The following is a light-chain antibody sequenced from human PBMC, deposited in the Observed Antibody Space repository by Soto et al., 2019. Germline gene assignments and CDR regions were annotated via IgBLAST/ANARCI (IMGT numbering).Light chain of an antibody. CDR1: QGVSDW. J-gene: IGKJ1*01. CDR3: QQSHCTWT. Sequence: TQVTQSPSSECETVGDSVTVTRRARQGVSDWVAWYQQKPGEAPKLLIYAASTLQSGVPSRFSGSALGTYFTLIIISLQPEDSATYYCQQSHCTWTFAQGTKVDI. CDR2: AAS. V-gene: IGKV1-12*01.